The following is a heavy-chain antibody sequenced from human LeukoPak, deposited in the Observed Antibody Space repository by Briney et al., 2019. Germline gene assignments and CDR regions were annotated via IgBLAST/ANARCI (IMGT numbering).Heavy chain of an antibody. Sequence: GESLKISCKGSGYSFTSYWIGWVRQMPGKGLERMGIIYPGDSDTRYSPSFQGQVTISADKSISTAYLQWSSLKASDTAMYYCARTDYGGNTYYYYYGMDVWGQGTTVTVSS. CDR3: ARTDYGGNTYYYYYGMDV. J-gene: IGHJ6*02. CDR2: IYPGDSDT. V-gene: IGHV5-51*01. CDR1: GYSFTSYW. D-gene: IGHD4-23*01.